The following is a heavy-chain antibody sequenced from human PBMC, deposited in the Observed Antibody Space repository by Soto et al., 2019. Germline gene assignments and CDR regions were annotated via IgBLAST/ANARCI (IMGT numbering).Heavy chain of an antibody. Sequence: SVKVSCKASGGTFSSYAISWVRQDPGQGLEWMGGIIPIFGTANYAQKFKGRVTITADESTSTGYMELSSLRSEETAVYYCAREGYSGYDYGPYYYYGMDVWGQGTTVTVSS. D-gene: IGHD5-12*01. V-gene: IGHV1-69*13. CDR2: IIPIFGTA. CDR3: AREGYSGYDYGPYYYYGMDV. J-gene: IGHJ6*02. CDR1: GGTFSSYA.